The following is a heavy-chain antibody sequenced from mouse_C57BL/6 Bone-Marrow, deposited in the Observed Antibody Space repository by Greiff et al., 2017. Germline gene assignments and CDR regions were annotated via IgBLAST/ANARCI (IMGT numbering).Heavy chain of an antibody. V-gene: IGHV1-64*01. J-gene: IGHJ2*01. CDR3: ARRLRLREY. D-gene: IGHD3-2*02. CDR2: IHPNSGST. CDR1: GYTFTSYW. Sequence: QVQLQQPGAELVKPGASVKLSCTASGYTFTSYWMHWVKQRPGQGLEWIGMIHPNSGSTNYNEKFKSKATLTVDTSSSTAYMQLSSLTSEDAAVYYCARRLRLREYWGQGTTLTVSS.